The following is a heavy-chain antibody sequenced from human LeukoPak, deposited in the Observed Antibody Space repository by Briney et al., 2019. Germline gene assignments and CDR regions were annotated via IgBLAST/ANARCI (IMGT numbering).Heavy chain of an antibody. Sequence: GGSLRLSCAASGFTFSGSAMHWVRQAPGKGLEWVSGSGSGGSTHYADSVKGRFTISRDNSKNTLYLQMNSLRAEDTAVYYCAKDFWSGYYPNYWGQGTLVTVSS. CDR2: SGSGGST. CDR3: AKDFWSGYYPNY. D-gene: IGHD3-3*01. CDR1: GFTFSGSA. V-gene: IGHV3-23*01. J-gene: IGHJ4*02.